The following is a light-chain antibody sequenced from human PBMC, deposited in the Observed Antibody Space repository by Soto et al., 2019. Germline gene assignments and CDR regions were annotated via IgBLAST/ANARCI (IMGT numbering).Light chain of an antibody. CDR3: QQYNSYWT. Sequence: DIQMTQSPSTLSASVEDRVTITCRASQGVSRWLAWYQQTPGKVPKLLIYDASSLESGDPSRFSGSGSGTEFTLTISSLQPDDFATYYCQQYNSYWTFGQGTKVDIK. CDR1: QGVSRW. CDR2: DAS. J-gene: IGKJ1*01. V-gene: IGKV1-5*01.